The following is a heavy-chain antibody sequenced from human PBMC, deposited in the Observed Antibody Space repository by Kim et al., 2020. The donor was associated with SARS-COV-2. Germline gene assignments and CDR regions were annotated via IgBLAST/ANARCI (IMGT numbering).Heavy chain of an antibody. D-gene: IGHD6-19*01. J-gene: IGHJ4*02. V-gene: IGHV4-39*01. CDR1: GGSISSSSYY. Sequence: SETLSLTCTVSGGSISSSSYYWGWIRQPPGKGLEWIGSIYYSGSTSYNPSLKSRVTISVDTSKNQFSLKLSSVTAADTAVYYCARLSLPSGWLERGEFDYWGQGTLVTVSS. CDR3: ARLSLPSGWLERGEFDY. CDR2: IYYSGST.